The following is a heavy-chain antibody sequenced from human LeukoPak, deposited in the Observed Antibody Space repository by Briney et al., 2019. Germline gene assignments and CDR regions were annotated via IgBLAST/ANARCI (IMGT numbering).Heavy chain of an antibody. J-gene: IGHJ4*01. CDR2: IIPVLEMA. CDR1: GGTFNTYG. V-gene: IGHV1-69*04. Sequence: SVKVSCKVPGGTFNTYGITWVRQAPGQGLEWMGRIIPVLEMATYAQKYEGRVKTTADKSTTTIYLFLSSLTSDDTAVYYCARGRNYFDYWGQGSLVTVSS. CDR3: ARGRNYFDY.